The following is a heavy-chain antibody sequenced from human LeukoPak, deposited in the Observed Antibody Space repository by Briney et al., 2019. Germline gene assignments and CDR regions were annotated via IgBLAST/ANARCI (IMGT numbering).Heavy chain of an antibody. Sequence: GGSLRLSCAASGFTFSNAWMSWVRQAPGKGLEWVGRIKSKTDGGTTDYAAPVKGRFTISRDDSKNTLYLHMSSLRVDDTAVYYCVRDQDYCTASSCSFYFDYWGQGTLVTVSS. CDR1: GFTFSNAW. CDR2: IKSKTDGGTT. J-gene: IGHJ4*02. D-gene: IGHD2-2*01. V-gene: IGHV3-15*01. CDR3: VRDQDYCTASSCSFYFDY.